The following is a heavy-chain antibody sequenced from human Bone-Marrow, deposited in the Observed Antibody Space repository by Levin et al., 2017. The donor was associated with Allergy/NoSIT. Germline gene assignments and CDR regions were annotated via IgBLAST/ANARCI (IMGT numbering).Heavy chain of an antibody. CDR3: ARDHRYSYGYTRRFDY. V-gene: IGHV3-11*05. CDR2: ISSSSSYT. D-gene: IGHD5-18*01. Sequence: LSLTCAASGFTFSDYYMSWIRQAPGKGLEWVSYISSSSSYTNYADSVKGRFTISRDNAKNSLYLQMNSLRAEDTAVYYCARDHRYSYGYTRRFDYWGQGTLVTVSS. J-gene: IGHJ4*02. CDR1: GFTFSDYY.